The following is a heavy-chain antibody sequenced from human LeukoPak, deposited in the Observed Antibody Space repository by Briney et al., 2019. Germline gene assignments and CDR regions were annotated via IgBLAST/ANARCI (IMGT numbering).Heavy chain of an antibody. Sequence: ASVKVSCKASGYTFTSYAMHWVRQAPGQRLEWMGWINAGNGNTKYSQKFQGRVTITRDTSASTAYMELSSLRSEDTAVYYCARDRYSSSWRRNYWFDPWGQGTLVTVSS. D-gene: IGHD6-13*01. CDR2: INAGNGNT. J-gene: IGHJ5*02. CDR1: GYTFTSYA. CDR3: ARDRYSSSWRRNYWFDP. V-gene: IGHV1-3*01.